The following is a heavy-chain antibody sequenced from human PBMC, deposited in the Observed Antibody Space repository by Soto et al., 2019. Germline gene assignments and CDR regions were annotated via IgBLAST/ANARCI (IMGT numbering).Heavy chain of an antibody. CDR2: ISYDGSNK. CDR3: AKDRSYYYDSSGYGTYFVS. CDR1: GFTFSSDG. Sequence: GGSPRLSCAASGFTFSSDGMHWVRQAPGKGLEWVAVISYDGSNKYYADSVKGRFTISRDNSKNTLYLQMNSLRAEDTAVYYCAKDRSYYYDSSGYGTYFVSWGQGPLVTVPQ. D-gene: IGHD3-22*01. V-gene: IGHV3-30*18. J-gene: IGHJ4*02.